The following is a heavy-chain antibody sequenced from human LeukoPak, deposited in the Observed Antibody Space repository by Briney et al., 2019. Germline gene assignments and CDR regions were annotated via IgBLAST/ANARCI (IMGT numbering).Heavy chain of an antibody. V-gene: IGHV1-18*04. CDR1: GYIFTGYY. CDR2: ISAYDGNT. D-gene: IGHD3-22*01. J-gene: IGHJ4*02. Sequence: ASVKVSCKASGYIFTGYYVHWVRQAPGQGLEWMGWISAYDGNTNYAQKLQGRVTMTTDKSTGTAYMELRSLRSDDTAVYYCARDPVHYYDTSGYWSYWGQGTLVTVSS. CDR3: ARDPVHYYDTSGYWSY.